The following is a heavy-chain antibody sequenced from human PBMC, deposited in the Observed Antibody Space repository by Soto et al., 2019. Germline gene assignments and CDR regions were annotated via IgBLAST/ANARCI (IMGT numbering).Heavy chain of an antibody. Sequence: QVQLQESGPGLVKPSQTLSLTCTVSGGSISSGGYYWSWIRQHPGKGLEWIGYIYYSGSTYYNPSLKSRVTISVDTSKNQFSLKLSSVTAADTAVYFCARTGERWILGYYFDYWGQGTLVTVSS. CDR1: GGSISSGGYY. V-gene: IGHV4-31*03. CDR3: ARTGERWILGYYFDY. J-gene: IGHJ4*02. D-gene: IGHD2-2*03. CDR2: IYYSGST.